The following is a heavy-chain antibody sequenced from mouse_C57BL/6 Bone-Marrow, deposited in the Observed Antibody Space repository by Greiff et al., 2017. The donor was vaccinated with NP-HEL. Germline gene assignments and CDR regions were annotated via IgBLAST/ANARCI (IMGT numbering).Heavy chain of an antibody. V-gene: IGHV1-19*01. D-gene: IGHD2-5*01. CDR2: INPYNGGT. Sequence: VQLQQSGPVLVKPGASVKMSCKASGYTFTDYYMNWVKQSHGKSLEWIGVINPYNGGTSYNQKFKGKATLTVDKSSSTAYMELSSLTSEDSAVYYCARNYSNYYAMDYWGQGTSVTVSS. J-gene: IGHJ4*01. CDR1: GYTFTDYY. CDR3: ARNYSNYYAMDY.